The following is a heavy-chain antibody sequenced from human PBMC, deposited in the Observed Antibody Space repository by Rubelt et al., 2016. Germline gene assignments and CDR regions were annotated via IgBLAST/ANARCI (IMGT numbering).Heavy chain of an antibody. J-gene: IGHJ6*02. D-gene: IGHD3-3*01. V-gene: IGHV3-11*06. Sequence: ADSVKGRFTISRVNAKNSLYLQMNSLRAEDTAVYYCARDLPDFWSGYPYYYGMDVWGQGTTVTVSS. CDR3: ARDLPDFWSGYPYYYGMDV.